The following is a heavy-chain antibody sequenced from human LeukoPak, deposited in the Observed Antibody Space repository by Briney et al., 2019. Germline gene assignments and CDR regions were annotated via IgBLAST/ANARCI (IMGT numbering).Heavy chain of an antibody. D-gene: IGHD3-10*01. V-gene: IGHV4-34*01. J-gene: IGHJ4*02. CDR3: ARGGYGSGNY. CDR1: GGSFSAYY. CDR2: INNSGGT. Sequence: SETLSLTCVVYGGSFSAYYWSWIRQPPGKGLEWIGEINNSGGTNYNPSLKSRVTISVDTSKNQFSLKLSSVTAADTAVYYCARGGYGSGNYWGQGTLVTVSS.